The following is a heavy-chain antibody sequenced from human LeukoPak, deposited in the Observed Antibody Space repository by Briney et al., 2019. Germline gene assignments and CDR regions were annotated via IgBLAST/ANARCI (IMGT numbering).Heavy chain of an antibody. Sequence: GGSLRLSRAASGFTLSSYVMSWVRQAPGMGLEWVSSLSGSGAATYYADAVKGRFTISRDNFKSTLYLQMNSLRVEDTAVYYCANLNWGSGGFDDWGQGTLVTVSS. D-gene: IGHD7-27*01. CDR2: LSGSGAAT. V-gene: IGHV3-23*01. J-gene: IGHJ4*02. CDR3: ANLNWGSGGFDD. CDR1: GFTLSSYV.